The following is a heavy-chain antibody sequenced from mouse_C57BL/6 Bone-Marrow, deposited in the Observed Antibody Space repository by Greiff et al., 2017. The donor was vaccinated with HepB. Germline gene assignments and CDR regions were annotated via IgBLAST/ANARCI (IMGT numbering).Heavy chain of an antibody. CDR2: IHPNSGST. Sequence: QVQLQQPGAELVKPGASVKLSCKASGYTFTSYWMHWVKQRPGQGLEWIGMIHPNSGSTNYNEKFKGKATLTVDKSSSTAYMQLSSLTSEDSAVYYCARYYYGSRAWFAYWGQGTLVTVSA. CDR1: GYTFTSYW. J-gene: IGHJ3*01. D-gene: IGHD1-1*01. CDR3: ARYYYGSRAWFAY. V-gene: IGHV1-64*01.